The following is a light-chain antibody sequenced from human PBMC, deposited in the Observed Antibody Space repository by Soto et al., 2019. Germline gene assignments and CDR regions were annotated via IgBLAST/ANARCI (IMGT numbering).Light chain of an antibody. CDR2: EVI. J-gene: IGLJ3*02. V-gene: IGLV2-8*01. Sequence: QSALTQPPSASGSPGQSVTISCTGTSSDVGGYNYVSWYQQYPGKALKVMIYEVIKRPSGVPDRFSGSKSGNTASLTVSGLQDEDEADYYCSSYAGSNNLVFGGGTKLTVL. CDR1: SSDVGGYNY. CDR3: SSYAGSNNLV.